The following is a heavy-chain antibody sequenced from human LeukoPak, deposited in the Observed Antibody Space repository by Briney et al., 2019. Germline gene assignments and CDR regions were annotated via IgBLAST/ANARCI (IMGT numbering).Heavy chain of an antibody. CDR1: GFIVSHNY. CDR2: IYIDGTT. Sequence: GGSLRLSCAASGFIVSHNYMTWVRQAPGEGLEWISVIYIDGTTYYADSVKGRFTISRDQANNTLYLQMNTLRDEDTAVYYCARGPRYSFYWGQGTLVSVSS. J-gene: IGHJ4*02. D-gene: IGHD6-13*01. CDR3: ARGPRYSFY. V-gene: IGHV3-53*01.